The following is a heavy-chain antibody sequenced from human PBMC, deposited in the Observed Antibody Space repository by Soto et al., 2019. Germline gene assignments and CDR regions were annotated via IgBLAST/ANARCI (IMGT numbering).Heavy chain of an antibody. Sequence: PGGSLRLSCAASGFTFSSYGLHWVRQAPGKGLEWVAVIWYDGNNKYYADSVKGRFTISRDNSNNTLYVQMTSLRAEDTAVYYCARGLHSLFDYGGQETRVTVPS. V-gene: IGHV3-33*01. D-gene: IGHD2-21*01. CDR2: IWYDGNNK. CDR3: ARGLHSLFDY. J-gene: IGHJ4*02. CDR1: GFTFSSYG.